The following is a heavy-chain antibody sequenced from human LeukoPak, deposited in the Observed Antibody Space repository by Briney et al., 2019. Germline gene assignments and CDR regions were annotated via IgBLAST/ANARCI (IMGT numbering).Heavy chain of an antibody. CDR2: ISHSGST. D-gene: IGHD3-3*01. J-gene: IGHJ5*02. V-gene: IGHV4-34*01. CDR3: ARHDYDFWSGYYRSNWFDP. Sequence: PPGKGLEWIGEISHSGSTNYNPSLKSRVTISVDTSKNQFSLKLSSVTAADTAVYYCARHDYDFWSGYYRSNWFDPWGQGTLVTVSS.